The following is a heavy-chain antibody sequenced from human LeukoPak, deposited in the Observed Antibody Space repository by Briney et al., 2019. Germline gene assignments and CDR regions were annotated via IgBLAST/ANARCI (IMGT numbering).Heavy chain of an antibody. CDR3: ARDRRQAPAAIDY. V-gene: IGHV4-30-2*01. J-gene: IGHJ4*02. Sequence: PSQTLSLTCSVSGDSISNGGYYWGWIRQPPGKGLEWIGYMSHSGNTYCNPSLTSRVIISVDRSKNQFSLQLASVTAADTAVYFCARDRRQAPAAIDYWGQGALVTVSS. CDR1: GDSISNGGYY. CDR2: MSHSGNT. D-gene: IGHD2-2*01.